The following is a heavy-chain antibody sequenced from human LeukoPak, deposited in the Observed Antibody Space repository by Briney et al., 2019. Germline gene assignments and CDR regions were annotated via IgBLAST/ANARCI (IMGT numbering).Heavy chain of an antibody. D-gene: IGHD2-15*01. V-gene: IGHV4-39*02. J-gene: IGHJ5*02. Sequence: SETLSLTCTVSGGSISSSSYYWGWIRQPPGKGLEWIGSIYYSGSTYYNPSLKSRVTISVDTSKSQFSLKLSSVTAADTAVYYCARDPCSSGRCYWFDPWGQGTLVTVSS. CDR2: IYYSGST. CDR1: GGSISSSSYY. CDR3: ARDPCSSGRCYWFDP.